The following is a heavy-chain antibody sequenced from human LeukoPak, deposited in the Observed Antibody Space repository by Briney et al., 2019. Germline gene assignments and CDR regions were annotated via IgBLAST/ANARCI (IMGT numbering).Heavy chain of an antibody. CDR1: GGSVSSGISY. CDR3: ARDGSGYGFFDY. D-gene: IGHD5-12*01. Sequence: SETLSLTCSVSGGSVSSGISYWSWIRQPTGKGLEWIGYIYYSGSTYYNPSLKSRVTISVDTSKNQFSLKLSSVTAADTAVYYCARDGSGYGFFDYWGQGTLVTVSS. V-gene: IGHV4-30-4*01. J-gene: IGHJ4*02. CDR2: IYYSGST.